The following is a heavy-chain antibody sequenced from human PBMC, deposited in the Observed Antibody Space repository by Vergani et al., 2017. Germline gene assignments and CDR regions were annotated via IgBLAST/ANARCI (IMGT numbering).Heavy chain of an antibody. J-gene: IGHJ6*02. CDR1: GGSFSGYY. CDR2: INHSGST. V-gene: IGHV4-34*01. CDR3: AGGDASSGSYYFRVYGMDV. D-gene: IGHD3-10*01. Sequence: QVQLQQWGAGLLKPSETLSLTCAVYGGSFSGYYWSWIRQPPGKGLEGIGEINHSGSTNYNPSLKSRVTISVDTSKSQFYLKLSSVTAADTGVYYCAGGDASSGSYYFRVYGMDVWGQGTTVTVSS.